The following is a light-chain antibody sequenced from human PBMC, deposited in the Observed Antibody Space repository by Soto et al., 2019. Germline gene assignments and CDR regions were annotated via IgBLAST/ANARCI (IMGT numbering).Light chain of an antibody. J-gene: IGKJ1*01. CDR3: QQYVRSPPSWT. CDR1: QSVSSFY. Sequence: ETVLTQSPGTLSLSPGERATLSCRASQSVSSFYLAWYQQKPGQAPRLLIYDASSRATGIPDRFSGSGSGTDFTLTISRLEPEDFAVYYCQQYVRSPPSWTFGQGTKVEIK. V-gene: IGKV3-20*01. CDR2: DAS.